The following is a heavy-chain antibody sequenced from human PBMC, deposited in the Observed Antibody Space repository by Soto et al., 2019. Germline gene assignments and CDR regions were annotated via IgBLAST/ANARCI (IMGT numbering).Heavy chain of an antibody. Sequence: DVQLLESGGGLVQWGGSLRLSGVTSGFTFSTYGMTWVRQAPGKGLEWVSYGGSGGSRYYAESVKGRFTISRDNSKNTLSLEMNSLRAEDTATSYFVQFRGRAYPYYYMVVWGKGTTVTVSS. CDR2: GGSGGSR. CDR3: VQFRGRAYPYYYMVV. V-gene: IGHV3-23*01. CDR1: GFTFSTYG. D-gene: IGHD3-10*01. J-gene: IGHJ6*03.